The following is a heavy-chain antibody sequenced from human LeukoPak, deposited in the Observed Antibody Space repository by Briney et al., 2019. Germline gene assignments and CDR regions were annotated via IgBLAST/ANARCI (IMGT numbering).Heavy chain of an antibody. Sequence: PGGSLRLSCAASGFTFSSYWMSWVRQAPGKGLEWVSAISGSGGSTYYADSVKGRFTISRDNSKNTLYLQMNSLRAEDTAVYYCAKLYDFWSGPPDYWGQGTLVTVSS. CDR1: GFTFSSYW. J-gene: IGHJ4*02. V-gene: IGHV3-23*01. CDR3: AKLYDFWSGPPDY. CDR2: ISGSGGST. D-gene: IGHD3-3*01.